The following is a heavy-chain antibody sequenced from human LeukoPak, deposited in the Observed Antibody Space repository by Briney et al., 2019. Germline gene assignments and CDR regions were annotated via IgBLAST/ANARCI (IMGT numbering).Heavy chain of an antibody. CDR3: ARAMMVVSNLWGVFDY. CDR2: ISGGGGST. Sequence: GGSLRLSCAASGFTFTNSVMNWVRQAPGKGLEWVSGISGGGGSTYYADSLKGRFTISRDNSKNTLYLQMNSLRAEDTAIYYCARAMMVVSNLWGVFDYWGRGALVTVSS. CDR1: GFTFTNSV. V-gene: IGHV3-23*01. J-gene: IGHJ4*02. D-gene: IGHD3-22*01.